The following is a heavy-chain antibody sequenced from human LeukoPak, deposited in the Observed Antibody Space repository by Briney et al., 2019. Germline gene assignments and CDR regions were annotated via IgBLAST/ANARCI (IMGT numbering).Heavy chain of an antibody. CDR1: GDSISSGGYY. J-gene: IGHJ4*02. CDR2: IYYSGST. CDR3: ARGPYSSRYDY. V-gene: IGHV4-61*08. D-gene: IGHD6-13*01. Sequence: KPSETLSLTCTVSGDSISSGGYYWSWIRQHPGKGLEWIGYIYYSGSTNYNPSLKSRVTMSVDTSKNQFSLNLSSVTAADTAVYYCARGPYSSRYDYWGQGTVVTVSS.